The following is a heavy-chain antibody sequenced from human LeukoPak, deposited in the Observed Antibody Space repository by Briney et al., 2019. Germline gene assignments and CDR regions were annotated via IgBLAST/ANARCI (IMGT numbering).Heavy chain of an antibody. Sequence: PGGSLRLSCAASGFTFSSYAMSWVRQAPGKGLEWVSAISGSGGSTYYADSVKGRYTISRDNSKNTLYLQMNSLRAEDTAVYYCAKHARVYYYDSSGYFDYWGQGTLVTVSS. V-gene: IGHV3-23*01. J-gene: IGHJ4*02. CDR2: ISGSGGST. CDR3: AKHARVYYYDSSGYFDY. D-gene: IGHD3-22*01. CDR1: GFTFSSYA.